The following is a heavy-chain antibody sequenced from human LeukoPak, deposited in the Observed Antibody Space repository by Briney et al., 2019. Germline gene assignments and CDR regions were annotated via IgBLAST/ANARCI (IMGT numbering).Heavy chain of an antibody. CDR1: GFTFSSYS. J-gene: IGHJ6*02. CDR2: ISSSSSYI. V-gene: IGHV3-21*01. CDR3: ARDRVATMGPYYYYGMDV. D-gene: IGHD5-12*01. Sequence: GGSLRLSCAASGFTFSSYSMNWVRQAPGKGLEWVSSISSSSSYIYYADSVRGRFTISRDNAKNSLYLQMNSLRAEDTAVYYCARDRVATMGPYYYYGMDVWGQGTTVTVSS.